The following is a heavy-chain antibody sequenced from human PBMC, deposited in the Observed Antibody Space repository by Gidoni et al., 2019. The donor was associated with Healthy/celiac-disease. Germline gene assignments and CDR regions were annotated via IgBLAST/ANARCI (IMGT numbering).Heavy chain of an antibody. CDR3: AREPSGVGATYYFDY. Sequence: QVQLVESGGGVVQHGRSRGLPCEASGLTFGGYGMHWVRQVPGKGLGWVAVIWYDGSNKYYADSVKGRFTISRDNSKNTLYLQMNSLRAEDTAVYYCAREPSGVGATYYFDYWGQGTLVTVSS. CDR1: GLTFGGYG. V-gene: IGHV3-33*01. D-gene: IGHD1-26*01. CDR2: IWYDGSNK. J-gene: IGHJ4*02.